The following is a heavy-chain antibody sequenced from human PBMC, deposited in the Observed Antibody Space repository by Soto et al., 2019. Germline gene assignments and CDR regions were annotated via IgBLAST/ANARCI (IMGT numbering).Heavy chain of an antibody. J-gene: IGHJ5*02. CDR3: AKDAARSIFTADWFDP. CDR1: GFTFISYA. Sequence: GGSLRLSFAASGFTFISYATSWVRQAPGKGLEWVSAISGSGGSTYYADSMKGRFTISRDNSKNTLYLQMNSLRAEDTAVYYCAKDAARSIFTADWFDPWGQGTLVTVSS. CDR2: ISGSGGST. D-gene: IGHD6-6*01. V-gene: IGHV3-23*01.